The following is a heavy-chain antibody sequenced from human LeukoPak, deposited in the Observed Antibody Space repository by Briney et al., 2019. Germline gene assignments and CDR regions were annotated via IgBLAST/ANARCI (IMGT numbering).Heavy chain of an antibody. CDR1: GYSISSGYY. CDR3: TRGSIAYYYMDV. J-gene: IGHJ6*03. V-gene: IGHV4-38-2*02. D-gene: IGHD3-22*01. CDR2: IYHSGST. Sequence: SETLSLTCTVSGYSISSGYYWGWIRQPPGKGLEWIGSIYHSGSTYYNPSLKSRVTISVDTSKNQFSLKLSSVTAADTAVYYCTRGSIAYYYMDVWGKGTTVTISS.